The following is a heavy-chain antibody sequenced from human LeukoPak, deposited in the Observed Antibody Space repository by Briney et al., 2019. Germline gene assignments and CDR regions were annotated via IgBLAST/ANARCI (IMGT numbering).Heavy chain of an antibody. CDR2: IYYSGST. J-gene: IGHJ4*02. D-gene: IGHD3/OR15-3a*01. V-gene: IGHV4-59*01. CDR3: ARRTGYYDGFDY. Sequence: SETLSLTCTVSGGSISSYYWSWIRQPPGKGLEWIGYIYYSGSTNYNPSLKSRVTISVDTSKNQFSLKLSSVAAADTAVYYCARRTGYYDGFDYWGQGTLVTVSS. CDR1: GGSISSYY.